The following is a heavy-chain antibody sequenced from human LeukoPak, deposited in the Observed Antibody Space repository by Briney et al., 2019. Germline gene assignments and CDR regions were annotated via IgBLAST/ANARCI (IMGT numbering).Heavy chain of an antibody. Sequence: SSETLSLTCTVSGGSISSYYWSWIRQPPGKGLEWIGYIYYSGSTNYNPSLKSRVTISVDTSKNQFSLKLSSVTAADTAVYYCARYSGYPSLTHTGFDYWGQGTLVTVSS. J-gene: IGHJ4*02. V-gene: IGHV4-59*08. D-gene: IGHD5-12*01. CDR1: GGSISSYY. CDR3: ARYSGYPSLTHTGFDY. CDR2: IYYSGST.